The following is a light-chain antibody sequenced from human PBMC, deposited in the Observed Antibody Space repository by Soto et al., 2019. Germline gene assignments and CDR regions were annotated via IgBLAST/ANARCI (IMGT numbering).Light chain of an antibody. CDR3: SSFTDSSTVL. J-gene: IGLJ2*01. V-gene: IGLV2-14*01. Sequence: QSALTQPASVSGSPGQWITISCTGTSSDVGTDNYVSWYQHHPGKAPKLIIYEVVYRPSGISDRFSGSKSGNTASLAISGLQAEDEGDYYCSSFTDSSTVLFGGGTKLTV. CDR1: SSDVGTDNY. CDR2: EVV.